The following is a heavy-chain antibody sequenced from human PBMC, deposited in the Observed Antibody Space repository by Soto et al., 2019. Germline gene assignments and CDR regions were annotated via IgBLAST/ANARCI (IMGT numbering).Heavy chain of an antibody. CDR1: GGSFSGYY. D-gene: IGHD5-18*01. CDR2: INHSGST. J-gene: IGHJ4*02. Sequence: SETLSLTCAVYGGSFSGYYWSWIRQPPGKGLEWIGEINHSGSTNHNPSLKSRITISVDTSKDQFSLKLSSVTAADTGVYYWARQKGDRYGWGVDYWGQGTWATVSS. V-gene: IGHV4-34*01. CDR3: ARQKGDRYGWGVDY.